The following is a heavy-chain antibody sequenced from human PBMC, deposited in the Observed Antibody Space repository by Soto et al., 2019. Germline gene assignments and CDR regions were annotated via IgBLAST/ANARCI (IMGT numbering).Heavy chain of an antibody. CDR1: GYTLNTYG. J-gene: IGHJ4*02. CDR3: VRGSYFDD. CDR2: ISANSDHT. Sequence: QVQLVQSGADVKKPGASVKVSCKASGYTLNTYGITWVRQSPAQGPEWMGCISANSDHTNYPQMLQGRVTMTTDSSTSPAYMELRSPTADYTAVYYCVRGSYFDDWGQGTLVTVSS. V-gene: IGHV1-18*01.